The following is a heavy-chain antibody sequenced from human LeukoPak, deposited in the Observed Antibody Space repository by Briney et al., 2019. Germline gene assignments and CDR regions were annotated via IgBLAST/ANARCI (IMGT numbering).Heavy chain of an antibody. J-gene: IGHJ4*02. CDR2: INHSGST. V-gene: IGHV4-34*01. D-gene: IGHD6-6*01. CDR1: GGSFSGYY. Sequence: SETLSLTCAVYGGSFSGYYWSWIRQPPGKGLEWIGEINHSGSTNYNPSLKSRVTISVDTSKNQFSLKLSSVTAADTAVYYCAPRAARWGSFDYWGQGTLVTVSS. CDR3: APRAARWGSFDY.